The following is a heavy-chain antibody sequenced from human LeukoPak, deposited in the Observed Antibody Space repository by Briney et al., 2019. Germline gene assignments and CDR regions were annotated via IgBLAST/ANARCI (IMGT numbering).Heavy chain of an antibody. CDR3: ASNGGNSGTFLQLDD. CDR2: IHGNGETT. CDR1: GFTFSSYG. V-gene: IGHV3-23*01. D-gene: IGHD1-26*01. Sequence: GGSLRLSCVGSGFTFSSYGLIWVRQAPGKGLEWVSGIHGNGETTYYGDSVKGRFTISRDNSKSTLYLQMNSLRAEDTAAYYCASNGGNSGTFLQLDDWGQGTLVTVSS. J-gene: IGHJ4*02.